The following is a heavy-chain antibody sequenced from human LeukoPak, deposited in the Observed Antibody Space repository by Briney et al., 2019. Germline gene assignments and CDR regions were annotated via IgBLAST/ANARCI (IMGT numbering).Heavy chain of an antibody. J-gene: IGHJ5*02. CDR3: ARETMVRFDP. D-gene: IGHD3-10*01. V-gene: IGHV4-59*01. Sequence: PSETLSLTCTVSGGSISSYYWSWIRQPPGKGLEWIGHIYYSGSTNYNPSLKSRVTISVDTSKNQFSLKLSSVTAADTAVYYCARETMVRFDPWGQGTLVTVSS. CDR1: GGSISSYY. CDR2: IYYSGST.